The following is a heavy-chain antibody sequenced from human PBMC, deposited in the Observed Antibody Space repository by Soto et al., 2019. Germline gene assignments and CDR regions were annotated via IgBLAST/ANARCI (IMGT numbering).Heavy chain of an antibody. CDR1: GFTFSSHW. CDR3: AREDTYGLYVDY. CDR2: IKQDGSER. V-gene: IGHV3-7*01. J-gene: IGHJ4*02. D-gene: IGHD5-18*01. Sequence: GGSLRLSCAASGFTFSSHWMTWVRQAPGKRLEWVANIKQDGSERYYVDSVKGRFSISRDNAENSLYLQMTGLRAEDTAVYYCAREDTYGLYVDYWGQGTLVTVSS.